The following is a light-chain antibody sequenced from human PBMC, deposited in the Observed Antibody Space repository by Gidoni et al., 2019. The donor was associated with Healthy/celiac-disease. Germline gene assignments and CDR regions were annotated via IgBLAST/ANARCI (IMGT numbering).Light chain of an antibody. CDR3: QQRSS. Sequence: EIVLTQSPATLSLSPGERATLSCRASQSVSSYLAWYQQKPGQAPRLLIYDASNRATGIPARCSGSGSGTDFTLTISSLEPEDFAVYYCQQRSSFGQGTKLEIK. J-gene: IGKJ2*03. CDR2: DAS. V-gene: IGKV3-11*01. CDR1: QSVSSY.